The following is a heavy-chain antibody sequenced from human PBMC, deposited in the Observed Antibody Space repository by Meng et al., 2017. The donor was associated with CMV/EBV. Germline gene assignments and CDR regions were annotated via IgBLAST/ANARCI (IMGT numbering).Heavy chain of an antibody. V-gene: IGHV1-69*10. CDR1: GGTFSSYA. Sequence: SVKVSCKASGGTFSSYAISWVRQAPGQGLKWMGGIIPILGIANYAQKFRGRVTITADKSTSTAYMELSSLRSEDTAVYYCARSGLGEGNAFDIWGQGTMVTVSS. CDR2: IIPILGIA. CDR3: ARSGLGEGNAFDI. J-gene: IGHJ3*02. D-gene: IGHD3-16*01.